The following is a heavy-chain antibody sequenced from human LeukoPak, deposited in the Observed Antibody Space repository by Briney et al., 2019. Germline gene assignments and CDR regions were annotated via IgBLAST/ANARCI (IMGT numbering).Heavy chain of an antibody. CDR1: GFAVSSNY. J-gene: IGHJ4*02. D-gene: IGHD6-19*01. V-gene: IGHV3-53*01. CDR2: IYSGGST. CDR3: ARDFPGIGVTGTRPLDY. Sequence: PGGSLRLSCAASGFAVSSNYMSWVRQAPGKGLEWVSVIYSGGSTYYADSVKGRFTISRDNSKNTLYLQMNSLRAEDTAVYYCARDFPGIGVTGTRPLDYWGRGTLVTVSS.